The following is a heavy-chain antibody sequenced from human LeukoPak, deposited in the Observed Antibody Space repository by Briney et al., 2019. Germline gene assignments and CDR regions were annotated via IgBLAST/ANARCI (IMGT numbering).Heavy chain of an antibody. D-gene: IGHD2-15*01. J-gene: IGHJ4*02. V-gene: IGHV3-33*06. CDR3: AKQLGYCSDGSCYFPY. CDR2: IWYDGSNK. CDR1: GFTFSTFG. Sequence: GALRLSCGASGFTFSTFGMHWVRQAPGKGLEWVAVIWYDGSNKDYADSVQGRFTISRDNSKSTLCLQMNSLRAEDTAVYYCAKQLGYCSDGSCYFPYWGQGTLVTVSS.